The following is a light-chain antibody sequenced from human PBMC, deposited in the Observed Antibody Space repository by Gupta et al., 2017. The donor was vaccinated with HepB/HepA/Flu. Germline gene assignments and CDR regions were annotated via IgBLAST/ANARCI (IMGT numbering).Light chain of an antibody. Sequence: IQMTQSPSTLSASAGDRVTLTCRASQDIRTWLAWYQQKPGKAPNLLIYKTSTLHSGVHPRFRGSGSGTEFTLTISSLQPDDFATYHCQQYNSLPYTFGQGTKLEIK. V-gene: IGKV1-5*03. J-gene: IGKJ2*01. CDR2: KTS. CDR3: QQYNSLPYT. CDR1: QDIRTW.